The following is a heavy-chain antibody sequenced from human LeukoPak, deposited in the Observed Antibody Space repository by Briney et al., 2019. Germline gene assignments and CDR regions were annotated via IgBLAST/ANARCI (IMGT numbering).Heavy chain of an antibody. V-gene: IGHV4-61*02. CDR3: ARELEYSSSSPIDY. D-gene: IGHD6-6*01. Sequence: SQTPSLTCTVSGGSISSGCYYWSWIRQPGGKGLEWIGRIYTSGSTNYNPSLKSRVTISVDTSKNQFSLKLSSVTAADTAVYYCARELEYSSSSPIDYWGQGTLVTVSS. CDR2: IYTSGST. CDR1: GGSISSGCYY. J-gene: IGHJ4*02.